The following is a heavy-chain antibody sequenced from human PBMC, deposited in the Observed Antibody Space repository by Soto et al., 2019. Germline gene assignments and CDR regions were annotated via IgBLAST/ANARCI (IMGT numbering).Heavy chain of an antibody. J-gene: IGHJ4*02. D-gene: IGHD3-10*01. CDR1: GGSISSDY. V-gene: IGHV4-59*08. CDR3: ARHDGSRSADY. Sequence: QVQLQESGPGLVKPSGTLYLICSVSGGSISSDYWHWIRQPPGKGLEWIGYIHSGSTTYSASLRSRVTISVDTSKNQFSLQLSSVTAADTAVDFCARHDGSRSADYWGQGTLVIVSS. CDR2: IHSGST.